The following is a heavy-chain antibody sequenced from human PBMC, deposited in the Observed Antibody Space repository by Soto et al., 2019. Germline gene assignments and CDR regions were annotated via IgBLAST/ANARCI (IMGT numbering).Heavy chain of an antibody. CDR1: GGTFSSYA. V-gene: IGHV1-69*12. CDR2: IIPIFGTA. D-gene: IGHD6-6*01. J-gene: IGHJ4*02. Sequence: QVQLVQSGAEVKKPGSSVKVSCKASGGTFSSYAISWVRQAPGQGLEWMGGIIPIFGTANYAQKFQGRVTITADESTSTADRELRSQRSEDTAVYYCARGAGYSSSSNPGAFDFLGQGPLVTVSS. CDR3: ARGAGYSSSSNPGAFDF.